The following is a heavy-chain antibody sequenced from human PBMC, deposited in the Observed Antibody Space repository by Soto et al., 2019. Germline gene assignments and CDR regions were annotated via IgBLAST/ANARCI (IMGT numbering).Heavy chain of an antibody. Sequence: QVQLQESGPGLVKPSQTLSLTCTVSGGSISSGDYYWSWIRQPPGKGLEWIGYIYYSGSTYYNPALSGRDTMSVDTAKAPCSLKLRSVAAADTAVDYCASRPRMAAAGDGMDVWGRGTTVTVSS. V-gene: IGHV4-30-4*01. CDR3: ASRPRMAAAGDGMDV. J-gene: IGHJ6*01. CDR2: IYYSGST. D-gene: IGHD6-13*01. CDR1: GGSISSGDYY.